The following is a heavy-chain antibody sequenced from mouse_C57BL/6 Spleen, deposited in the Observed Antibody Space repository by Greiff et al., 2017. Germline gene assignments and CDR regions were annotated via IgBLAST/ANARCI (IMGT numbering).Heavy chain of an antibody. J-gene: IGHJ1*03. V-gene: IGHV1-9*01. Sequence: QVQLQQSGAELMKPGASVKLSCKATGYTFTGYWIEWVKQRPGHGLEWIGEILPGSGSTNYNEKFKGKATFTADTSYNTAYRQLSSLTTEDSAIYYCAIRGVTTGYFDVWGTGTTVTVSS. CDR3: AIRGVTTGYFDV. CDR1: GYTFTGYW. CDR2: ILPGSGST. D-gene: IGHD2-2*01.